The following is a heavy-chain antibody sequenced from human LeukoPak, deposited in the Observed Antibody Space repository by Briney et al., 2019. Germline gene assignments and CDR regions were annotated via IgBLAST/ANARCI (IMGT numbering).Heavy chain of an antibody. V-gene: IGHV3-30*02. CDR2: IRYDGSNK. CDR1: GFTFSSYG. D-gene: IGHD2-2*01. Sequence: RGSLRLSCAASGFTFSSYGMHWVRQAPGKGLEWVAFIRYDGSNKYYADSVKGRFTISRDNSKNTLYLQMNSLRAEDTAVYYCAKARRVGCSSTSCYSLTPYDYWGQGTLVTVSS. J-gene: IGHJ4*02. CDR3: AKARRVGCSSTSCYSLTPYDY.